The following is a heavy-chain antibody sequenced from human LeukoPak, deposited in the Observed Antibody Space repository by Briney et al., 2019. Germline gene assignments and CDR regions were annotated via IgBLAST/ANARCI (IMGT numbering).Heavy chain of an antibody. Sequence: GSSVKVSCKASGGTFSSYAISWVRQVPGQGLEWMGGIIPIFGTANYAQKFQGRVTITTDESTSTAYMELSSLRSGDTAVYYCARTMALVPAGYDPWGQGTLVTVSS. CDR3: ARTMALVPAGYDP. CDR2: IIPIFGTA. D-gene: IGHD2-2*01. V-gene: IGHV1-69*05. CDR1: GGTFSSYA. J-gene: IGHJ5*02.